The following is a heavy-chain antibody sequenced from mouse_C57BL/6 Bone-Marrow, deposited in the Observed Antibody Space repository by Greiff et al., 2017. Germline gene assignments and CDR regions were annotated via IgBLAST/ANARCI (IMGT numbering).Heavy chain of an antibody. J-gene: IGHJ3*01. CDR1: GYTFTDYN. CDR3: ASGGNYGFAY. D-gene: IGHD2-1*01. V-gene: IGHV1-22*01. CDR2: INPNNGGT. Sequence: EVKLMESGPELVKPGASVKMSCKASGYTFTDYNMHWVKQSHGKSLEWIGYINPNNGGTSYNQKFKGKATLTVNKSSSTAYMELRSLTSEDSAVYYCASGGNYGFAYWGQGTLVTVSA.